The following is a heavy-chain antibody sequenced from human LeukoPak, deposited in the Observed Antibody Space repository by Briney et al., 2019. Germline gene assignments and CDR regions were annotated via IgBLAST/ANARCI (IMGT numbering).Heavy chain of an antibody. D-gene: IGHD3-10*01. Sequence: SGTLSLTCAVSGYSISSGYYWGWIRQSPGKGLEYIGSVHHSADTYYNPSLKSRVTMSIDTSKNQFSLKLNSVTAADTAVYYCARYGHWFDPWGQGTLVTVSS. V-gene: IGHV4-38-2*01. CDR3: ARYGHWFDP. CDR1: GYSISSGYY. J-gene: IGHJ5*02. CDR2: VHHSADT.